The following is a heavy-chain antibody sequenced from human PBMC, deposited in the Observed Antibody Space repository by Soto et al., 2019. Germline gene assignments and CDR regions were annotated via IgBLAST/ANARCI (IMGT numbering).Heavy chain of an antibody. V-gene: IGHV4-59*01. CDR3: ARVSPNSVAVAGTAFDI. CDR2: VYYTGST. CDR1: GGSISNFY. J-gene: IGHJ3*02. D-gene: IGHD6-19*01. Sequence: PSETLSLTCTVSGGSISNFYWSWIRQPPGKGLEWIGYVYYTGSTSYNPSLKRRVTFSVDSSRNQFSLKLSSVTAADTAVYYCARVSPNSVAVAGTAFDIWGQGTMVTVSS.